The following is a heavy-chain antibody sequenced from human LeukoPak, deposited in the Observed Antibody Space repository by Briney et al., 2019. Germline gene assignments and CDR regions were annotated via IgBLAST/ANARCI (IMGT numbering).Heavy chain of an antibody. CDR2: IIPITGTT. CDR3: ATPGYYYDSSGYWLDP. V-gene: IGHV1-69*04. D-gene: IGHD3-22*01. Sequence: ASVKASCKASGGTFSTYAISWVRQAPGQGLEWMGRIIPITGTTKYAQRFQARITITADKSTNTAYMELSSLRSEDTAVYYCATPGYYYDSSGYWLDPWGQGTLVTVSS. J-gene: IGHJ5*02. CDR1: GGTFSTYA.